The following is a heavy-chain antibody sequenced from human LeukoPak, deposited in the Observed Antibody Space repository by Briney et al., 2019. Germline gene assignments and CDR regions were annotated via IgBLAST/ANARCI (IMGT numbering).Heavy chain of an antibody. J-gene: IGHJ4*02. CDR3: ARGARYCSSTSCYPFDY. V-gene: IGHV4-39*07. CDR1: GGSISSSSYY. Sequence: SETLSLTCTVSGGSISSSSYYWGWIRQPPGKGLEWIGSIYYSGSTYYNPSLKSRVTISVDTSKNQFSLKLSSVTAADTAVYYCARGARYCSSTSCYPFDYWGQGTLVTVSS. CDR2: IYYSGST. D-gene: IGHD2-2*01.